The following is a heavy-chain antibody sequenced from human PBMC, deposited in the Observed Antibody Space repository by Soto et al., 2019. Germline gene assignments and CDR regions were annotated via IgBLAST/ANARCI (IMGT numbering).Heavy chain of an antibody. Sequence: ASVKVSCKASGYTFTGYYMHWVRQAPGQGLEWMGWINPNSGGTNYAQKFRGRVTMTRDTSISTAYMELSRLRSDDTAVYYCARNYQLLSSYYYGMDVWGQGTTVTVSS. D-gene: IGHD2-2*01. J-gene: IGHJ6*02. CDR2: INPNSGGT. V-gene: IGHV1-2*02. CDR1: GYTFTGYY. CDR3: ARNYQLLSSYYYGMDV.